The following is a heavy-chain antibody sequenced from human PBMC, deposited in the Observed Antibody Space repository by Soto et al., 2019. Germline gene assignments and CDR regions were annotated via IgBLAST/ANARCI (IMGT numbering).Heavy chain of an antibody. Sequence: QVQLVESGGGVVQPGRSLRLSCAASGFTFSSYGMHWVRQAPGKGLEWVAVISYDGSNKYYADSVKGRFTISRDNSKNTLYLQMNSLRAEDTAVYYCAKDLQYCISTSCPLRYYYGMDVWGQGTTVTVSS. CDR2: ISYDGSNK. J-gene: IGHJ6*02. CDR1: GFTFSSYG. CDR3: AKDLQYCISTSCPLRYYYGMDV. D-gene: IGHD2-2*01. V-gene: IGHV3-30*18.